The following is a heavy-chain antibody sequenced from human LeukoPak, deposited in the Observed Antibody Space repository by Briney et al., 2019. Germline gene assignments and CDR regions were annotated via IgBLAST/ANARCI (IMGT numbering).Heavy chain of an antibody. CDR1: GFTFSSYA. Sequence: GGSLRLSCAASGFTFSSYAMSWVRQAPGKGLEWVSAISGSGGSTYYADSVKGRFTISRDNSKNTLYLQMNSLRAEDTAVYYCATDFGPITMVRGVVWYFDLWDRGTLVTVSS. J-gene: IGHJ2*01. CDR2: ISGSGGST. D-gene: IGHD3-10*01. CDR3: ATDFGPITMVRGVVWYFDL. V-gene: IGHV3-23*01.